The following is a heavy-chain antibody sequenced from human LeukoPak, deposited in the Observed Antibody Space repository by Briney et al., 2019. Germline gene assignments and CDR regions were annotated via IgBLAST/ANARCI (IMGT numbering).Heavy chain of an antibody. D-gene: IGHD6-13*01. Sequence: PGGSLRLSCAASGFTFSNYAMNWVRQAPGKGLEWVSSIDGSGGSTFYADSVRGRFTISRDNSKDTLYLQMNSLRAEDTAVYYCAKDSMRQYSSSWYTDPPFDYWGQGTLVTVSS. V-gene: IGHV3-23*01. J-gene: IGHJ4*02. CDR1: GFTFSNYA. CDR2: IDGSGGST. CDR3: AKDSMRQYSSSWYTDPPFDY.